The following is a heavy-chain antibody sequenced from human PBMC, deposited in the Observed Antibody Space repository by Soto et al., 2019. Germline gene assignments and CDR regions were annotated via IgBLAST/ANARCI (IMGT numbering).Heavy chain of an antibody. Sequence: QVQLVQSGAEVKKPGASVKVSCKASGYTFTSYGISWVRQAPGQGLEWMGWISAYNGNTNYAQKLQGRVTMTTDTSTSTAYMELRSLRSADTAVYYCARDPREYYYDLTYYFDYWGQGTLVTVSS. CDR3: ARDPREYYYDLTYYFDY. J-gene: IGHJ4*02. CDR2: ISAYNGNT. V-gene: IGHV1-18*01. D-gene: IGHD3-22*01. CDR1: GYTFTSYG.